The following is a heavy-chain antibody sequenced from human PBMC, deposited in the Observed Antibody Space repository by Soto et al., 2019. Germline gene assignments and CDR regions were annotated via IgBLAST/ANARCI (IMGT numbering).Heavy chain of an antibody. Sequence: QVTLKESGPVLVKPTETLTLRCTVSGLSITDSEMGVSWIRQPPGQPLEWLAPIGSCCEKAYRTFLKSRLAISKDTSKSPIVLTMKTMNPANTATYYCARRHLAVAVSPWFDPWGQGIPVTVSS. J-gene: IGHJ5*02. V-gene: IGHV2-26*01. CDR2: IGSCCEK. CDR1: GLSITDSEMG. D-gene: IGHD6-19*01. CDR3: ARRHLAVAVSPWFDP.